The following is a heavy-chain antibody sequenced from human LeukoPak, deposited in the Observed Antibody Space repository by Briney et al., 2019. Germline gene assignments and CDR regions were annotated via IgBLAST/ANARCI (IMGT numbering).Heavy chain of an antibody. CDR1: GFTFSGYA. J-gene: IGHJ4*02. CDR3: ARLAVRVPYDSSGYYDY. CDR2: ISYDGRNK. V-gene: IGHV3-30*04. D-gene: IGHD3-22*01. Sequence: PGRSLRLSCAASGFTFSGYAMHWVRQAPGKGLEWVAVISYDGRNKYYADSVKDRFTISRDNAKNSLYLQMNSLRAENTAVYYCARLAVRVPYDSSGYYDYWGQGTLVTVSS.